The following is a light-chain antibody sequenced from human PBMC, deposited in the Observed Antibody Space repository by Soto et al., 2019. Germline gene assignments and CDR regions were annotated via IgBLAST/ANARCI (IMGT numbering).Light chain of an antibody. CDR1: QSISSIS. J-gene: IGKJ2*01. CDR3: QQYGGSPPYT. V-gene: IGKV3-20*01. Sequence: VLTQSPGTLSLSPGERATFSCRASQSISSISLAWYQHKPGQAPRLLIYGASSRATGIPHRFSGSGSGTDFTLTISRLESEDCGVYYCQQYGGSPPYTFGQGTRLEIK. CDR2: GAS.